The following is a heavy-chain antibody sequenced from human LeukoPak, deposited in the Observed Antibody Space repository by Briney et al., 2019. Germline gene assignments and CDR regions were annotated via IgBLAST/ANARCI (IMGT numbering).Heavy chain of an antibody. V-gene: IGHV1-2*03. CDR3: ARREEFVYGDYAESNYYYYYMDV. Sequence: LGASVKVSCKASGYTFTGYYMHWVRQAPGQGLEWMGWINPNSGGTNCAQKFQGRVTMTRDTSISTAYMELSRLRSDDTAVYYCARREEFVYGDYAESNYYYYYMDVWGKGTTVTVSS. J-gene: IGHJ6*03. CDR2: INPNSGGT. D-gene: IGHD4-17*01. CDR1: GYTFTGYY.